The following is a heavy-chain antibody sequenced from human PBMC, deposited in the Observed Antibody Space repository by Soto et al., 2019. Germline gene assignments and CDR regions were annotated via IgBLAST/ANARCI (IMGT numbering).Heavy chain of an antibody. J-gene: IGHJ4*02. Sequence: EVQLVESGGVVVQPGGSLRLSCAASGFTFDHYTMHWVRQSPGKGLEWVSLFSWDGMTTFYADSVKGRFTISRDNSKNSLDLQMTSLRSEDSALYYCARERDRLIDYWGRGTLVTVSS. V-gene: IGHV3-43*01. CDR1: GFTFDHYT. CDR3: ARERDRLIDY. D-gene: IGHD1-26*01. CDR2: FSWDGMTT.